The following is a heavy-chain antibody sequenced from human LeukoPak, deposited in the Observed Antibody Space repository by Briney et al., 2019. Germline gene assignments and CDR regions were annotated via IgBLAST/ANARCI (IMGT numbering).Heavy chain of an antibody. CDR1: GGTFSSYG. V-gene: IGHV1-8*03. Sequence: ASVKVSCKASGGTFSSYGISWVRQAPGQGLEWMGWISAYNGNTNYAQKLQGRVTITRNTSISTAYMELSSLRSEDTAVYYCASGSYDVDIWGQGTMVTVSS. CDR3: ASGSYDVDI. J-gene: IGHJ3*02. CDR2: ISAYNGNT. D-gene: IGHD5-18*01.